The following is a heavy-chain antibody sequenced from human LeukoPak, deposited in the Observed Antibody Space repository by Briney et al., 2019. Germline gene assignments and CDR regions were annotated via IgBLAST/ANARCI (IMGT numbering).Heavy chain of an antibody. D-gene: IGHD3-22*01. CDR1: GASISDYF. CDR2: IYYKGDT. Sequence: SETLSLTCTVSGASISDYFWSWIRQSPGKGLEWIGYIYYKGDTNYNPSLTSRVTISMNTSKNQFSLKLSSVTAADTAVYYCARGRSGYYDSSGYYYWGQGTLVTVSS. V-gene: IGHV4-59*12. CDR3: ARGRSGYYDSSGYYY. J-gene: IGHJ4*02.